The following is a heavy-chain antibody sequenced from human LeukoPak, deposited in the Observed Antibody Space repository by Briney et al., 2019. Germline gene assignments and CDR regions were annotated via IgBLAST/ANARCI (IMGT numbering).Heavy chain of an antibody. D-gene: IGHD2-15*01. CDR2: IKQDGSEK. CDR1: GFTFSSYW. Sequence: HTGGSLRLSCAASGFTFSSYWMSWVRQAPGKGLEWVANIKQDGSEKSYVDSVKGRFTISRDNAKNSLYLQMSSLRADDTAVYYCASGDLGYCSGDDCYPGALNIWGQGTMVTVSS. V-gene: IGHV3-7*01. J-gene: IGHJ3*02. CDR3: ASGDLGYCSGDDCYPGALNI.